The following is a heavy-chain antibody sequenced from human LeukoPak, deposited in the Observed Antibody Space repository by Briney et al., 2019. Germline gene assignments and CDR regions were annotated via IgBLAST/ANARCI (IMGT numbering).Heavy chain of an antibody. Sequence: SVEVSCKASGGTFSSYAISWVRQAPGQGLEWMGGIIPIFGTANYAQKFQGRVTITADESTSTAYMELSSLRSEDTAVYYCARGRTIFGVVTIPDAFDIWGQGTMVTVSS. CDR1: GGTFSSYA. CDR2: IIPIFGTA. D-gene: IGHD3-3*01. V-gene: IGHV1-69*13. CDR3: ARGRTIFGVVTIPDAFDI. J-gene: IGHJ3*02.